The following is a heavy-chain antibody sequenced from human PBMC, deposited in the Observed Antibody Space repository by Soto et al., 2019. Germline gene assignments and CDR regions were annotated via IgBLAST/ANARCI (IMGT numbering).Heavy chain of an antibody. D-gene: IGHD6-13*01. CDR1: EGYSRSHY. J-gene: IGHJ6*02. Sequence: SETIRLSCTVSEGYSRSHYGSWIRQPPGKGLEWIGYIYYSGSTNYNPSLKSRVTISVDTSKNQFSLKLSSVTAADTAVYYCASSNIAAAGFYYYGMDVWGRGTTVTVSS. V-gene: IGHV4-59*11. CDR3: ASSNIAAAGFYYYGMDV. CDR2: IYYSGST.